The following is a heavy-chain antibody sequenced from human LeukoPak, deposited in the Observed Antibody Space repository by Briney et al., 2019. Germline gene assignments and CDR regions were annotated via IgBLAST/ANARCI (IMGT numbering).Heavy chain of an antibody. Sequence: GGSLRLSCAASGFSFSSYWMTWVRQAPGKGLEWVANIGKAGNGDYYVDSVKGRFTISRGNAKNSVYLQMNSLRVEDTAVYYCARDLDFHNFDYWGQGALVTVSS. D-gene: IGHD2/OR15-2a*01. CDR2: IGKAGNGD. J-gene: IGHJ4*02. V-gene: IGHV3-7*01. CDR1: GFSFSSYW. CDR3: ARDLDFHNFDY.